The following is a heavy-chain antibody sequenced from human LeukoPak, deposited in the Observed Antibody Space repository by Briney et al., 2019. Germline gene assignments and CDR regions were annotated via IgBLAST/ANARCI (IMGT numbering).Heavy chain of an antibody. CDR2: IIPIFGTA. Sequence: SVKLSCKASGGTFSSYAISWVRLAPGQGLEWMGGIIPIFGTAHYAQKFQGRVTITADKSTSTAYMELSSLRSEDTSVYYCARGPIVATIKPRYYFDYWGQGTLVTVSS. CDR1: GGTFSSYA. V-gene: IGHV1-69*06. D-gene: IGHD5-12*01. CDR3: ARGPIVATIKPRYYFDY. J-gene: IGHJ4*02.